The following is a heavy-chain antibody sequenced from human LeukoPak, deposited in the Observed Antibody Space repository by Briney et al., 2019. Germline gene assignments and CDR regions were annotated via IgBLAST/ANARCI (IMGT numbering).Heavy chain of an antibody. CDR1: GYTFTSYY. Sequence: GASVKVSCKASGYTFTSYYMHWVRQAPGQGLEWMGIINPSGGSTSYAQKFQGRVTMTRDMSTSTVYMELSSLRSEDTAVYYCARDALGIVVVPAVNWFDPWGQGTLVTVSS. J-gene: IGHJ5*02. CDR3: ARDALGIVVVPAVNWFDP. V-gene: IGHV1-46*01. CDR2: INPSGGST. D-gene: IGHD2-2*01.